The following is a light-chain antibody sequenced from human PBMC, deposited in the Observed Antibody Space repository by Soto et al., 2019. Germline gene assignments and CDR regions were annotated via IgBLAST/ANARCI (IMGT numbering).Light chain of an antibody. CDR3: QQYNNYGSWT. CDR1: QSISAG. V-gene: IGKV1-5*03. CDR2: KAS. J-gene: IGKJ1*01. Sequence: DIQMTQSPSTLSASVGDRVTITCRASQSISAGLAWYQQKPGKAPKLLIYKASSLEGGVPSRFSGSGSGTEFTLTISSLQPDDFATYYCQQYNNYGSWTFGQGTKVDIK.